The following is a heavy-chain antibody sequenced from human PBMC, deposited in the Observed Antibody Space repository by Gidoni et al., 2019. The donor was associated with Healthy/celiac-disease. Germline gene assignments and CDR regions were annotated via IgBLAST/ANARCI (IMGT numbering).Heavy chain of an antibody. CDR1: GGTFSSYA. CDR2: IIPIFGTA. V-gene: IGHV1-69*06. Sequence: QVQLVQSGAEVKKPGSSVKVSCTASGGTFSSYAISWVRQAPGQGLEWMGGIIPIFGTANYAQKFQGRVTITADKSTSTAYMELSSLRSEDTAVYYCARANYYDSSGYPYWYFDLWGRGTLVTVSS. D-gene: IGHD3-22*01. CDR3: ARANYYDSSGYPYWYFDL. J-gene: IGHJ2*01.